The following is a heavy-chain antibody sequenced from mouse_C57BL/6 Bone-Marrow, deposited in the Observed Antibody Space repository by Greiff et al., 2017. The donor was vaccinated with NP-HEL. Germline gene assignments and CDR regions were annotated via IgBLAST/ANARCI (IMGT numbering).Heavy chain of an antibody. D-gene: IGHD2-5*01. CDR1: GFTFSSYA. CDR3: ARDPSNYVNYAMDY. V-gene: IGHV5-4*01. CDR2: ISDGGSYT. J-gene: IGHJ4*01. Sequence: EVMLVESGGGLVKPGGSLKLSCAASGFTFSSYAMSWVRQTPEKRLEWVATISDGGSYTYYPDNVKGRFTISRDNAKNNLYLQMSHLKSEDTAMYYCARDPSNYVNYAMDYWGQGTSVTVSS.